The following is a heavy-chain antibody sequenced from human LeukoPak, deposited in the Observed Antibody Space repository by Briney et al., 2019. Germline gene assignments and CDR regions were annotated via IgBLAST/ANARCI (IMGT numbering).Heavy chain of an antibody. CDR3: AREPRGTTGYFDY. CDR2: IYSGGST. V-gene: IGHV3-66*02. D-gene: IGHD1-1*01. CDR1: GFTFNKAW. J-gene: IGHJ4*02. Sequence: PGGSLRLSCAASGFTFNKAWMSWVRQAPGKGLEWVSVIYSGGSTYYADSVKGRFTISRDNSKNTLYLQMNSLRAEDTAVYYCAREPRGTTGYFDYWGQGTLVTVSS.